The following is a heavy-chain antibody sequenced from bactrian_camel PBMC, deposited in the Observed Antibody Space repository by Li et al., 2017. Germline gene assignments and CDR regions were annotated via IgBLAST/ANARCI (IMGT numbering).Heavy chain of an antibody. J-gene: IGHJ7*01. D-gene: IGHD1*01. V-gene: IGHV3S26*01. CDR1: GSTRSRLC. CDR2: IDGIGGT. Sequence: VQLVESGGGSVQAGGSLRLSCAASGSTRSRLCMAWFRLGPGKKREGVAAIDGIGGTSYADSVKGRFTISKDNAKNTMYLQMSSLKPGDAATYTCAVTFGDDCTVIRWREFGMDHWGRGTQVTVSS.